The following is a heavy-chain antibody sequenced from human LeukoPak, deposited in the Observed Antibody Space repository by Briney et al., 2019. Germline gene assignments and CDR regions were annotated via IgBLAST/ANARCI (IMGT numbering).Heavy chain of an antibody. Sequence: SETLSLTCTVSGGSMNSYYWSWIRQTPEKGLEWIGYMSYSGRSDYGPSLKSRVTMSVDTSKNQFSLRMTSVTAADTAVYYCARGLGGYDQKGIPSYFDYWGQGTLVTVSS. CDR2: MSYSGRS. J-gene: IGHJ4*02. D-gene: IGHD5-12*01. V-gene: IGHV4-59*01. CDR1: GGSMNSYY. CDR3: ARGLGGYDQKGIPSYFDY.